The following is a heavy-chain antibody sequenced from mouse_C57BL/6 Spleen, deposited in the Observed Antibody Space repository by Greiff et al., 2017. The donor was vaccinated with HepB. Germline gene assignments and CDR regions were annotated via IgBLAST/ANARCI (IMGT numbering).Heavy chain of an antibody. CDR2: ISYDGSN. J-gene: IGHJ1*03. V-gene: IGHV3-6*01. CDR1: GYSITSGYY. Sequence: DVKLQESGPGLVKPSQSLSLTCSVTGYSITSGYYWNWIRQFPGNKLEWMGYISYDGSNNYNPSLKNRISITRDTSKNQFFLKLNSVTTEDTATYYCARGDYGSSYVGYFDVWGTGTTVTVAS. CDR3: ARGDYGSSYVGYFDV. D-gene: IGHD1-1*01.